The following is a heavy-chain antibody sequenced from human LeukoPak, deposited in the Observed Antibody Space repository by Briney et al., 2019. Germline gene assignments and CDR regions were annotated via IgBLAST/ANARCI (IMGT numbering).Heavy chain of an antibody. CDR1: GYTFTSYD. CDR2: INPNSGGT. Sequence: ASVKVSCKASGYTFTSYDINWVRQAPGQGLEWMGWINPNSGGTNYAQKFQGRVTMTRDTSISTAYMELSRLRSDDTAVYYCARESGELLYLFGYWGQGTLVTVSS. V-gene: IGHV1-2*02. J-gene: IGHJ4*02. CDR3: ARESGELLYLFGY. D-gene: IGHD1-26*01.